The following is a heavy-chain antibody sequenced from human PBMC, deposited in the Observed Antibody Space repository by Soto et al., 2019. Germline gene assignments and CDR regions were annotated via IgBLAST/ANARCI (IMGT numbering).Heavy chain of an antibody. D-gene: IGHD2-8*02. Sequence: SETLSLTCTVYGGSFSGYYWTWIRQPPGTGLEWIGEINHSGSTNYNPSLKSRVTISVDTSKNQFSLKLTSVTAADTTVYYCARDKITGLFDYWGQGTLVTVSS. J-gene: IGHJ4*02. CDR1: GGSFSGYY. CDR3: ARDKITGLFDY. V-gene: IGHV4-34*01. CDR2: INHSGST.